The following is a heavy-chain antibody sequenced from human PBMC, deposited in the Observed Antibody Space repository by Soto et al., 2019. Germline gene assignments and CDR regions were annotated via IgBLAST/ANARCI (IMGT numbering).Heavy chain of an antibody. J-gene: IGHJ6*02. CDR1: GCSISSYY. CDR2: IYYSGST. D-gene: IGHD3-10*01. CDR3: ARLEDYGSGMSFPYYGMDV. Sequence: SGNLSLTCTVSGCSISSYYWRWIQQRPGKGLEWMGNIYYSGSTNYNPSLKTRVTTSVDTSQNQFSLKRRSVTAADTAEYYCARLEDYGSGMSFPYYGMDVWGQGTTGPGSS. V-gene: IGHV4-59*01.